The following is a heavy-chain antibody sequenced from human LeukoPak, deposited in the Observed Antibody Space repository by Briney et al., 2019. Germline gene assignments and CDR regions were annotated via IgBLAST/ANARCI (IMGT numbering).Heavy chain of an antibody. V-gene: IGHV3-23*01. D-gene: IGHD2-15*01. Sequence: PGGSLRLSCAASGFTFSNFAMTWVRQAPGKGLERVSGMSGSGDRTYYADSVKGRLTISRDNSKSTLYLQMNSLRAEDTAVYYCAKGLASGGTCYSSLHYWGQGTLVTVSS. CDR1: GFTFSNFA. CDR2: MSGSGDRT. CDR3: AKGLASGGTCYSSLHY. J-gene: IGHJ4*02.